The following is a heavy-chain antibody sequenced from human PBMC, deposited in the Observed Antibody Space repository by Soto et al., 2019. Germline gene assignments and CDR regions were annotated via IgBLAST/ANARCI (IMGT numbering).Heavy chain of an antibody. J-gene: IGHJ6*02. CDR2: IRSKANSYAT. Sequence: GVLRLSCAASGFTFSGSAMHWVRQASGKGLEWVGRIRSKANSYATAYAASVKGRFTISRDDSKNTAYLQMNSLKTEDTAVYYCTSPIVATNSYYYYYGMDVWGQGTTVTVSS. D-gene: IGHD5-12*01. V-gene: IGHV3-73*01. CDR3: TSPIVATNSYYYYYGMDV. CDR1: GFTFSGSA.